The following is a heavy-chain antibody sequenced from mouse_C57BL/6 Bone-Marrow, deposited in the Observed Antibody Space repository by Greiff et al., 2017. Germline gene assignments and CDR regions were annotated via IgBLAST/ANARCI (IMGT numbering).Heavy chain of an antibody. D-gene: IGHD1-1*01. CDR1: GYAFSSSW. CDR3: ARSRVYYYGSSYVHWYFDV. Sequence: VKLVESGPELVKPGASVKISCKASGYAFSSSWMNWVKQRPGKGLGWIGRFYPGDGDTNYNGKFKGKATLTAAKSSSTAYMQLSSLTSEDSAVYFCARSRVYYYGSSYVHWYFDVWGTGTTVTVSS. V-gene: IGHV1-82*01. J-gene: IGHJ1*03. CDR2: FYPGDGDT.